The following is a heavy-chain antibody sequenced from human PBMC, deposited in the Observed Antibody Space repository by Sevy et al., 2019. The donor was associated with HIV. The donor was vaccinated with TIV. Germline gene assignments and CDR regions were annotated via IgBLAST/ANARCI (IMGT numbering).Heavy chain of an antibody. V-gene: IGHV4-59*01. CDR2: IYYSRST. D-gene: IGHD5-18*01. CDR1: GGSISSYY. J-gene: IGHJ4*02. CDR3: ARGVAPYSYGYRDHHGGFDY. Sequence: SETQSLTCTVSGGSISSYYWSWIRQPPGKGLEWIGYIYYSRSTNYNPSLKSRVTISVDTSKNQFSLKLRSVTAADTAVYYCARGVAPYSYGYRDHHGGFDYWGQGTLVTVSS.